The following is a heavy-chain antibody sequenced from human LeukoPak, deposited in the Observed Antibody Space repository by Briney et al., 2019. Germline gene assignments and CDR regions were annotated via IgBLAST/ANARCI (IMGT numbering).Heavy chain of an antibody. Sequence: SETLSLTCTVSGGSISSYYWSWIRQTAGKGLEWIGRIYTSGSTNYNPSLKSRVTMSVDTSKNQFSLKLSSVTAADTAVYYCATRTYGSGSYPRDYWGQGTLVTVSS. V-gene: IGHV4-4*07. D-gene: IGHD3-10*01. CDR1: GGSISSYY. CDR2: IYTSGST. CDR3: ATRTYGSGSYPRDY. J-gene: IGHJ4*02.